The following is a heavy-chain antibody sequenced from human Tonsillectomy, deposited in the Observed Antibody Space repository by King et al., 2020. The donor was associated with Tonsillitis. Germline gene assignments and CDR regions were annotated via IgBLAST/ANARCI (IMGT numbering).Heavy chain of an antibody. CDR2: FKSKTDGGTT. J-gene: IGHJ3*01. CDR1: GFTLINAG. D-gene: IGHD2-2*01. Sequence: VQLVESGGGLVKPGGSLRLSCAASGFTLINAGLNWCRQAPGKGREWVGLFKSKTDGGTTDYAAPVKGRFTISRDDSKNTRYLQMNSLKTEDTAVYYCTVPTCSSTSCFSAFDFWGQGTQVTVSS. V-gene: IGHV3-15*07. CDR3: TVPTCSSTSCFSAFDF.